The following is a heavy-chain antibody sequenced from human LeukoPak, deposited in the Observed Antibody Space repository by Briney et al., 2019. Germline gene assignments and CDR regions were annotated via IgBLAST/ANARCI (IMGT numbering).Heavy chain of an antibody. CDR2: IKYVGAEK. D-gene: IGHD1-1*01. CDR1: GFPFSSDC. J-gene: IGHJ4*02. Sequence: GPSLRLSCVGSGFPFSSDCMSWVRHPPGKGLEWEANIKYVGAEKYYVDSERGQFAISRDNANNSVSLQTDSLRAEDTAVYYCAREVQRPLDYWGQGILVTVSS. CDR3: AREVQRPLDY. V-gene: IGHV3-7*01.